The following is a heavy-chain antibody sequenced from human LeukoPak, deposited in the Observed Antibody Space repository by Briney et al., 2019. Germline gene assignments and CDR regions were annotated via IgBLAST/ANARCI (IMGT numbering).Heavy chain of an antibody. CDR1: GYSISSGYY. Sequence: SETLSLTCTVSGYSISSGYYWGWIRQPPGKGLEWIGEIYHSGSTNYNPSLKSRVTISVDKSKNQFSLKLRSVSAADTAVYYCARGEFDGGVYFDYWGQGTLVTVSS. D-gene: IGHD3-16*01. CDR3: ARGEFDGGVYFDY. J-gene: IGHJ4*02. CDR2: IYHSGST. V-gene: IGHV4-38-2*02.